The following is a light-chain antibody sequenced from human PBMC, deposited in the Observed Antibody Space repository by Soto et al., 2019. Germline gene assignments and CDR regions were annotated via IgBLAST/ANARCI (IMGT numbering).Light chain of an antibody. CDR3: CSYGGSNTVV. CDR2: EVS. Sequence: QSALTQPPSASGSPGQSVTISCTGSSSDVGGYNYVSWYQQHPGKAPKLMIYEVSKRPSGVPDRLSGSKSGNTASLTVSGLQAEDEADYFGCSYGGSNTVVFGGGTKVTVL. CDR1: SSDVGGYNY. V-gene: IGLV2-8*01. J-gene: IGLJ2*01.